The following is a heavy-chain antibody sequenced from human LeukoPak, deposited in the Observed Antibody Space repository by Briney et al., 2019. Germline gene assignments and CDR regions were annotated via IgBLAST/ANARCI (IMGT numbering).Heavy chain of an antibody. D-gene: IGHD3-10*01. Sequence: SETLSLTCAVYGESFSGYYWSWIRQPPGKGLEWIGEINHSGSTNYYPSLKTRDTISVDTSKNQFSLKLSSVTAADTAVYYCARGPTLIWFYFQHWGQGTLVTVSS. V-gene: IGHV4-34*01. J-gene: IGHJ1*01. CDR3: ARGPTLIWFYFQH. CDR1: GESFSGYY. CDR2: INHSGST.